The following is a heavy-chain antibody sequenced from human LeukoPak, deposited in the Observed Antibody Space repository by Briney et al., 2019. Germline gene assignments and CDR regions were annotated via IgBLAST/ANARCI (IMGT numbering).Heavy chain of an antibody. Sequence: ASVKVSCKASGYTFTGYYMHWVRQAPGQGLEWMGWINPNSGGTNYAQKFQGRVTMTRDTSISTAYMELSRLRSDDTAVYYCARAGINSGYANWFDPWGQGTLVTVSS. J-gene: IGHJ5*02. D-gene: IGHD5-12*01. CDR1: GYTFTGYY. CDR2: INPNSGGT. V-gene: IGHV1-2*02. CDR3: ARAGINSGYANWFDP.